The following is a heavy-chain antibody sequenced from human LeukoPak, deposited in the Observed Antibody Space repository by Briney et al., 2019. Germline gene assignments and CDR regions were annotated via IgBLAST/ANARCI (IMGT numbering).Heavy chain of an antibody. J-gene: IGHJ4*02. CDR3: ARGFPPRLYYDSSGYYSYYFYY. CDR2: INPSGGST. Sequence: ASVKVSCKASGYTFTSYYMHWVRQAPGQGLEWMGIINPSGGSTSYAQKFQGRVTMTRDTSTSTAYMELRSLRSDDTAVYYCARGFPPRLYYDSSGYYSYYFYYWGQGTLVTVSS. V-gene: IGHV1-46*01. D-gene: IGHD3-22*01. CDR1: GYTFTSYY.